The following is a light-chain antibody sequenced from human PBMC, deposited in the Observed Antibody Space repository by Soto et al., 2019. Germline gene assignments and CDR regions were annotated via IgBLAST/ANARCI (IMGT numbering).Light chain of an antibody. CDR1: SSDVGGYNY. J-gene: IGLJ1*01. Sequence: QSVLTQPASVSGSPGQSITISCTGTSSDVGGYNYVSWYQQHPGKAPKLMIYEVSNRPSGVSNRFSGSKSGNTASLTISGLQAEDEADYYCSSYTSSSXLVFGTGTKV. CDR3: SSYTSSSXLV. V-gene: IGLV2-14*01. CDR2: EVS.